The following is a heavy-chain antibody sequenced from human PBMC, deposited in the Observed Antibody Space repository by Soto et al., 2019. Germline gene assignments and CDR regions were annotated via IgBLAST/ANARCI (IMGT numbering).Heavy chain of an antibody. D-gene: IGHD4-17*01. V-gene: IGHV4-31*03. CDR1: GGSISSGAHY. Sequence: QVQLQESGPGLVKPSQTLSLTCTVSGGSISSGAHYLSWIRQLPGKGLEWIGNIYYSGSNYYNPSLKVRVTISVDTSNTQCSLHLSSVTAADTAIYYCARDRYGVPRGDYSDSWGQGILVTVSS. CDR2: IYYSGSN. CDR3: ARDRYGVPRGDYSDS. J-gene: IGHJ4*02.